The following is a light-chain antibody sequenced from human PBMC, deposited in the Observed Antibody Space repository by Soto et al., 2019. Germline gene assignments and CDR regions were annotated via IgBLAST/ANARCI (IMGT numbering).Light chain of an antibody. J-gene: IGLJ2*01. CDR1: SSNIGAGYD. CDR3: QSFDSNLTVV. CDR2: GNS. Sequence: QLVLTQPPSVSGAPGQRVTISCTGSSSNIGAGYDVHWYQQLPGTAPKFLIYGNSNRPSGVPDRFSGSKSGTSASLAITGLQAEDEADYYCQSFDSNLTVVFGGGTKLTVL. V-gene: IGLV1-40*01.